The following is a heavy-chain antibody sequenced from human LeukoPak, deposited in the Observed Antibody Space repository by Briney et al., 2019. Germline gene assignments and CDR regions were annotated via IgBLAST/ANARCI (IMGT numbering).Heavy chain of an antibody. CDR3: ARESVAGSWDNWFDP. D-gene: IGHD6-19*01. CDR2: INSDGSST. Sequence: PGGSLRLSCAASGFTFSSYWMHWVRQVPGKGLVWVSRINSDGSSTSYADSVKGRFTISRDNAKNTLYLQMNSLRAEDTAVYYCARESVAGSWDNWFDPWGQGTLVTVSS. V-gene: IGHV3-74*01. J-gene: IGHJ5*02. CDR1: GFTFSSYW.